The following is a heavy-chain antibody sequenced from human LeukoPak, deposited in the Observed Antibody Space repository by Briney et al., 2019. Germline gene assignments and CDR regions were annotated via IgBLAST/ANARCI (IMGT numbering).Heavy chain of an antibody. CDR1: GGSISTYY. CDR3: ARKPRGAAAGFDY. CDR2: ICYSGST. Sequence: PSETLSLTCTVSGGSISTYYWSWIRQPPGKGLEWIGYICYSGSTNYNPPLKSRVTISVDTSTNHFSLKLSSVTAADTAVYYCARKPRGAAAGFDYWGQGTLVTVSS. V-gene: IGHV4-59*01. J-gene: IGHJ4*02. D-gene: IGHD6-13*01.